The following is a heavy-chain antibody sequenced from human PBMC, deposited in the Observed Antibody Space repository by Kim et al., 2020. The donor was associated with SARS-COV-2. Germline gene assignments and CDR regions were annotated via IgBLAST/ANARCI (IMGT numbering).Heavy chain of an antibody. CDR1: GYTFIGYY. Sequence: ASVKVSCKASGYTFIGYYIHWVRQTPGQGLEWMGWIYPQNGDTNYPQRFQGRVTMTRDTSINTAYMELSRLTSDDTAVYYCARDQGSGGSGTYDYWGQGALVTVSS. CDR2: IYPQNGDT. J-gene: IGHJ4*02. D-gene: IGHD2-15*01. CDR3: ARDQGSGGSGTYDY. V-gene: IGHV1-2*02.